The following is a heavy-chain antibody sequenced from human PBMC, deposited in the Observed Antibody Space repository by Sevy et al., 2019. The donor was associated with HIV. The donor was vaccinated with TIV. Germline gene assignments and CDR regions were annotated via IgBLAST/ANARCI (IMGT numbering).Heavy chain of an antibody. CDR3: ARAYGDYVGGYYFDY. J-gene: IGHJ4*02. V-gene: IGHV3-21*01. CDR2: ITRSSSYI. Sequence: GGSLRLSCAASGFIFSQYSLNWVRQAPGKGLEWVSSITRSSSYIYYADSVKGRFTISRDNAKTSLYLQINSLRAEDTAVYYCARAYGDYVGGYYFDYWGQGTLVTVSS. CDR1: GFIFSQYS. D-gene: IGHD4-17*01.